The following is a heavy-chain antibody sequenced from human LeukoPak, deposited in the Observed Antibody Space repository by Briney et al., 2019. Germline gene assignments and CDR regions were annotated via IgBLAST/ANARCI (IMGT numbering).Heavy chain of an antibody. Sequence: GGSLRLSCAASGFTFSSYEMNWVRQAPGKGLEWVSCISSSGSTIYYADSVKGRFTISRDNAKNSLYLQMNSLRAEDTAVYYCARAAVAGTVLGYWGQGTLVTVSS. CDR2: ISSSGSTI. V-gene: IGHV3-48*03. CDR1: GFTFSSYE. J-gene: IGHJ4*02. D-gene: IGHD6-19*01. CDR3: ARAAVAGTVLGY.